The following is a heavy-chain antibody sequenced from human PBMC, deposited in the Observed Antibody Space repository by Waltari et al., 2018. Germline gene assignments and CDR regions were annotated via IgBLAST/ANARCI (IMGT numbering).Heavy chain of an antibody. Sequence: EVQLVESGGGLVKPGGSLRLSCAASGFTFSSYSMNWVRQAPGKGVEWVSSISSSSSYIYYADSVKGRFTISRDNSKNTLYLQMNSLRAEDTAVYYCARDPTGRYSSSWYSSYYYYGMDVWGQGTTVTVSS. D-gene: IGHD6-13*01. CDR1: GFTFSSYS. CDR3: ARDPTGRYSSSWYSSYYYYGMDV. J-gene: IGHJ6*02. V-gene: IGHV3-21*01. CDR2: ISSSSSYI.